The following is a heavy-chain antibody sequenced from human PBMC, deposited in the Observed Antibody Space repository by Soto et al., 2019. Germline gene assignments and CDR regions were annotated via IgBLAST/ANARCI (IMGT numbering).Heavy chain of an antibody. CDR3: AIDRRPGVYLGMHS. Sequence: GGSLRLSCAASGITFSDYYMTWIRQTPGRGLEWISTIGNGGTEIYYKDSVKGRFTISRDNAKNSLYLQLSTLRVDDTAVYYCAIDRRPGVYLGMHSWGQGTLVTVSS. V-gene: IGHV3-11*01. CDR2: IGNGGTEI. D-gene: IGHD3-16*01. CDR1: GITFSDYY. J-gene: IGHJ4*02.